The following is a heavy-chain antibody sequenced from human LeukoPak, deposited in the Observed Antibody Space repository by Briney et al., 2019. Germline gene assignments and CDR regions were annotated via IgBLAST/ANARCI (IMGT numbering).Heavy chain of an antibody. CDR1: GGSISSYY. D-gene: IGHD3-16*01. J-gene: IGHJ5*01. V-gene: IGHV4-59*01. CDR2: IYYSGST. CDR3: ARASVIYDYVWGSYGSNWFDS. Sequence: PSETLSLTCTVSGGSISSYYWSWIRQPPGKGLEWIGYIYYSGSTNYNPSLKSRVTISVDTSKNQFSLKLSSVTAADAAVYYCARASVIYDYVWGSYGSNWFDSWGQGTLVTVSS.